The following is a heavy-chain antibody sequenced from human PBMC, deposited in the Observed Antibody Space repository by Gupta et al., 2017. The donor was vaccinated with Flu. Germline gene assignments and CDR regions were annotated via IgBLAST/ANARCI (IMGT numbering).Heavy chain of an antibody. CDR1: GFTFSSYE. Sequence: EVQLVESGGGLVQPGGSLRLSCAASGFTFSSYEMNWVRQAPGKGLEWVSYISSSGSTIYYADSVKGRFTISRDNAKNSLYLQMNSLRAEDTAVYYCARESYWGFDYWGQGTLVTVSS. CDR3: ARESYWGFDY. V-gene: IGHV3-48*03. CDR2: ISSSGSTI. D-gene: IGHD1-26*01. J-gene: IGHJ4*02.